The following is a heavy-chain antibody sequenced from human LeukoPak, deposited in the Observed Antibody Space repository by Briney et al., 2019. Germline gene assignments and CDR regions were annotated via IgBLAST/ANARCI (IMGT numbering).Heavy chain of an antibody. CDR2: IYSSVST. D-gene: IGHD1-26*01. V-gene: IGHV4-39*01. J-gene: IGHJ4*02. Sequence: SETLSLTCTVSGGSISSNAYYWAWIRQPPGKGLEWLGSIYSSVSTYYDPSLKSRVTTSVDTSKNQFSLRLSSVTAADTALYYCAYSGSYGHLGYWGQGIPVTVSS. CDR3: AYSGSYGHLGY. CDR1: GGSISSNAYY.